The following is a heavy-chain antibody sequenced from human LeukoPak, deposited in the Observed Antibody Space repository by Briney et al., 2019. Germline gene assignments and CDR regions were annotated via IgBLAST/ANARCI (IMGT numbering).Heavy chain of an antibody. J-gene: IGHJ4*02. D-gene: IGHD3-22*01. CDR1: GGSISSYY. Sequence: KASETLSLTCTVSGGSISSYYWGWIRQPPGKGLEWIGYIYYSGSTNYNPSLKSRVTISVDTSKNQFSLKLSSVTAADTAVYYCARTLYYYDSSGYYPNPYYFDYWGQGTLVTVSS. CDR2: IYYSGST. CDR3: ARTLYYYDSSGYYPNPYYFDY. V-gene: IGHV4-59*08.